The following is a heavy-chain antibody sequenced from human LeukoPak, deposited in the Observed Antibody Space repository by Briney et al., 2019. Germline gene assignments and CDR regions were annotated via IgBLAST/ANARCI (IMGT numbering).Heavy chain of an antibody. Sequence: PGGSVRLSCAASGFSFSSYWMYWVRQAPGKGLEWVANIKQDGSEKYYVDSVKGRFTISRDNAKNSLYLQMNSLRAEDTAVYYCARSIKHYMDVWGKGTTVTVSS. CDR3: ARSIKHYMDV. CDR1: GFSFSSYW. J-gene: IGHJ6*03. CDR2: IKQDGSEK. V-gene: IGHV3-7*01.